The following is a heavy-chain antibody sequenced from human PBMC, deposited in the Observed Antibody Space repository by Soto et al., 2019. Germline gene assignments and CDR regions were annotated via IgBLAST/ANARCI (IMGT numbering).Heavy chain of an antibody. CDR2: IYQSGTT. Sequence: QVQMQESGPGLVRPSTTLSLSCSVSNGSISSTHWWSWLRQSPGKGLVWIGQIYQSGTTHYNPSLRLRVTVSVAKSNNLFSLELTSVIASDTALYYCARFTEGSDGKTDYYSFDAWGQGTLVTVS. CDR1: NGSISSTHW. CDR3: ARFTEGSDGKTDYYSFDA. D-gene: IGHD4-17*01. J-gene: IGHJ4*02. V-gene: IGHV4-4*02.